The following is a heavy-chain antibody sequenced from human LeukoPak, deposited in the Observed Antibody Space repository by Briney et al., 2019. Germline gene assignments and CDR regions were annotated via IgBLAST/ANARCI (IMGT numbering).Heavy chain of an antibody. CDR3: ARGNGYSGWFDP. Sequence: SETLSLTCSVSRGSINSADYYWTWIRQPAGKGLEWIGHIYTSGSTDYNPSLKSRVTISVDTSKNQFSLKLSSVTAADTAVYYCARGNGYSGWFDPWGQGTLVTVSS. CDR1: RGSINSADYY. CDR2: IYTSGST. V-gene: IGHV4-61*09. J-gene: IGHJ5*02. D-gene: IGHD5-24*01.